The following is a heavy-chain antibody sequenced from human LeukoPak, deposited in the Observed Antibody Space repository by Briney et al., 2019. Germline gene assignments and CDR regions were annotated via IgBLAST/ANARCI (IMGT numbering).Heavy chain of an antibody. Sequence: GSSVKVSCKASGGTFSSYAISWVRQAPGQGLEWMGGIIPIFGTANYAQKFQGRVTITADESTCTAYMELRSLRSDDTAVYYCARDREYSGYDYFDYWGQGTLVTVSS. CDR2: IIPIFGTA. CDR3: ARDREYSGYDYFDY. CDR1: GGTFSSYA. J-gene: IGHJ4*02. V-gene: IGHV1-69*01. D-gene: IGHD5-12*01.